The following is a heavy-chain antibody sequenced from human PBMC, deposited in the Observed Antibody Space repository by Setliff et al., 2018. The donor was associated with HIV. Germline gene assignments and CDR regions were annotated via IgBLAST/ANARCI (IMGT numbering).Heavy chain of an antibody. Sequence: KASETLSLTCTVSGGSISSSSNYWGWIRQPPGKGLEWIGYIFYSGSTYYTPSLKSRVTISVDTSKNQFSLNVTSVTAADTAVYFCARAFTYSMFVFPLYYMDVWGKGTTVTVSS. CDR2: IFYSGST. J-gene: IGHJ6*03. CDR3: ARAFTYSMFVFPLYYMDV. V-gene: IGHV4-31*03. D-gene: IGHD3-10*02. CDR1: GGSISSSSNY.